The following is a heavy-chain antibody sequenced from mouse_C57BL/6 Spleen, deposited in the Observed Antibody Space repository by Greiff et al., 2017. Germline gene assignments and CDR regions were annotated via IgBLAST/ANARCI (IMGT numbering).Heavy chain of an antibody. CDR1: GYTFTSYW. V-gene: IGHV1-55*01. Sequence: QVQLKQPGAELVKPGASVKMSCKASGYTFTSYWITWVKQRPGQGLEWIGDIYPGSGSTNYNEQFKSKATLTVDKSSSTAYMQLSSLTSEDSAVYYCARYYYDYGVRFAYWGQGTLGTVSA. CDR2: IYPGSGST. CDR3: ARYYYDYGVRFAY. D-gene: IGHD2-4*01. J-gene: IGHJ3*01.